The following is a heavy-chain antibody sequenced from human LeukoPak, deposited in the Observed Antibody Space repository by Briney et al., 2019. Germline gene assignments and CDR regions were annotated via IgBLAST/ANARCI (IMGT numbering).Heavy chain of an antibody. CDR2: ISGSGGST. J-gene: IGHJ4*02. V-gene: IGHV3-23*01. D-gene: IGHD3-16*01. CDR3: AKDMYPPGPGLMSPFDY. CDR1: GFTFSSYA. Sequence: QPGGSLRLSCAASGFTFSSYAMSWVRQAPGKGLEWVSAISGSGGSTYYADSVKGRFTISRDNSKNTLYLQMNSLRAEDTAVYYCAKDMYPPGPGLMSPFDYWGQGTLVTVSS.